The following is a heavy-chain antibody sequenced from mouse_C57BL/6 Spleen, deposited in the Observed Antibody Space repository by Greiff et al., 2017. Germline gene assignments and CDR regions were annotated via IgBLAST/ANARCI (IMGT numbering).Heavy chain of an antibody. V-gene: IGHV1-54*01. CDR1: GYAFTNYL. J-gene: IGHJ1*03. CDR2: INPGSGGT. Sequence: VQLQQSGAELVRPGTSVKVSCKASGYAFTNYLIEWVKQRPGQGLEWIGVINPGSGGTNYNEKFKGKATLTADKSSSTAYMQLSSLTSEDSAVYFCARRASMGTWWYFDDWGTGTTVTVSS. D-gene: IGHD2-14*01. CDR3: ARRASMGTWWYFDD.